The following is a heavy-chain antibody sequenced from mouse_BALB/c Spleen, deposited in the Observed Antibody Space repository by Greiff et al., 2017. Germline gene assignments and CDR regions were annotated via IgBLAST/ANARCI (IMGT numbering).Heavy chain of an antibody. CDR3: ARNDYGGSWFAY. Sequence: VQLQQSGPGLVKPSQSLSLTCTVTGYSITSDYAWNWIRQFPGNKLEWLGYISYSGSTSYNPSLKSRISITRDTSKNQFFLQLNSVTTEDTATYYCARNDYGGSWFAYWGQGTLVTVSA. CDR2: ISYSGST. J-gene: IGHJ3*01. CDR1: GYSITSDYA. V-gene: IGHV3-2*02. D-gene: IGHD2-4*01.